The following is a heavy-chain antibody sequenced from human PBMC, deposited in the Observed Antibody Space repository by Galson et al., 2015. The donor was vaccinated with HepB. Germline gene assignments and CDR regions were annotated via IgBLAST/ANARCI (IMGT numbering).Heavy chain of an antibody. CDR2: IRYDGSNK. V-gene: IGHV3-30*02. CDR3: AKSSFGLTTVVTPVRDYYYYGMDV. D-gene: IGHD4-23*01. J-gene: IGHJ6*02. CDR1: GFTFSSYG. Sequence: SLRLSCAASGFTFSSYGMHWVRQAPGKGLEWVAFIRYDGSNKYYADSVKGRFTISRDNSKNTLYLQMNSLRAEDTAVYYCAKSSFGLTTVVTPVRDYYYYGMDVWGQGTTVTVSS.